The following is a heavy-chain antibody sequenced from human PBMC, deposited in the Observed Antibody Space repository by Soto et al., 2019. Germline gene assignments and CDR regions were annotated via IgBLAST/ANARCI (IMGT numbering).Heavy chain of an antibody. CDR3: ERGEAEAGTDWLDA. Sequence: PWESXRLSCSASVCTFTSYAIIWFRHAQGKGLELVSGVNTPGGNTYYADSVNGRFTISRDNSKNIVYLQMNSLRAEDTAVYYCERGEAEAGTDWLDAWGQGTPVTVSS. CDR1: VCTFTSYA. D-gene: IGHD6-13*01. V-gene: IGHV3-23*01. J-gene: IGHJ5*02. CDR2: VNTPGGNT.